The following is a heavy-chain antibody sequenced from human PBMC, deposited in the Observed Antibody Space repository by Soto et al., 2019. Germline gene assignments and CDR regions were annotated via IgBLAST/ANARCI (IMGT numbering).Heavy chain of an antibody. CDR3: AREGYSYGHPEWYY. Sequence: QVQLVQSGAEVKKPGSSVKVSCKASGGTFSSYAISWVRQAPGQGLEWMGGIIPIFGTANYAQKFQGRVTXXAXEXXSTAYMELSSLRSEDTAVYYCAREGYSYGHPEWYYWGQGTLVTVSS. CDR1: GGTFSSYA. V-gene: IGHV1-69*12. CDR2: IIPIFGTA. J-gene: IGHJ4*02. D-gene: IGHD5-18*01.